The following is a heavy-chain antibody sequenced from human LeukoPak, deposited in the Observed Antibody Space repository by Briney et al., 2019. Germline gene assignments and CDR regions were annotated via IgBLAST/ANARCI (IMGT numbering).Heavy chain of an antibody. CDR3: ASTGYSSGWYYFDY. D-gene: IGHD6-19*01. CDR2: INHSGST. V-gene: IGHV4-34*01. CDR1: GGSFNNYY. Sequence: SETLSLTCAVYGGSFNNYYWSWIRQPPGKGLEWIGEINHSGSTDYNPSLKSRVTISVDTSMNHFSLKVNSVTAADTAVYYCASTGYSSGWYYFDYWGQGTLVTVSS. J-gene: IGHJ4*02.